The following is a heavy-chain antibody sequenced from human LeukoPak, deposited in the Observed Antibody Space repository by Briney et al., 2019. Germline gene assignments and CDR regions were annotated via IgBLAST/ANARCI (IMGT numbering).Heavy chain of an antibody. CDR1: GFTFSNAR. D-gene: IGHD3-22*01. CDR2: IRSNSDGGTI. V-gene: IGHV3-15*07. J-gene: IGHJ5*02. CDR3: ATDFYDST. Sequence: GGSLRLSCATSGFTFSNARMNWVRRAPGKGLEWVGRIRSNSDGGTIDYAAPVKGRFTLSRDDSKTTLYLQMNSLQTEDTAVYYCATDFYDSTWGQGTLVTVSS.